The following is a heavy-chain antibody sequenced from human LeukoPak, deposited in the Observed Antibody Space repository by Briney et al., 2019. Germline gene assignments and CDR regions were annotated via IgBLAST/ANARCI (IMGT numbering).Heavy chain of an antibody. D-gene: IGHD2-2*01. CDR3: SNKVYCSTTSCHPAGY. CDR1: GESIRSSNW. Sequence: SETLSLTCTVSGESIRSSNWWSWVRQSPGKGLEWIGEIYHSGTTNYNPSLKSRVTISFATSTNQFFLDLSPVTTADTAVYYCSNKVYCSTTSCHPAGYWGLGSLVTVSS. V-gene: IGHV4-4*02. CDR2: IYHSGTT. J-gene: IGHJ4*02.